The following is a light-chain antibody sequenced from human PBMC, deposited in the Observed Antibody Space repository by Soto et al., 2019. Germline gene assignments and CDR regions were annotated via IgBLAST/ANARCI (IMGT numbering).Light chain of an antibody. CDR2: DAS. Sequence: DIQMTQSPSSLSASVGDRVTITCQASQDISNYLNWYQQKPGKAPKLLIYDASNLETGVPSRFSGSGSGTDFTFTISSLQQEDIATYYCQQYDNLPPFTFGPGTKVDIK. CDR1: QDISNY. J-gene: IGKJ3*01. V-gene: IGKV1-33*01. CDR3: QQYDNLPPFT.